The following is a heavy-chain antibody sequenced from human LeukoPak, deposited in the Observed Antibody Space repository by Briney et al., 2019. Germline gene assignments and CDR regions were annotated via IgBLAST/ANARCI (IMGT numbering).Heavy chain of an antibody. V-gene: IGHV3-21*01. D-gene: IGHD3-22*01. J-gene: IGHJ2*01. CDR3: ARVAGSYYDSSDQPLPLDI. Sequence: GGSLRLSCAASGFTFSSYSMHWVRQAPGKGLEWVSSISSSSSYIYYADSVKGRFTISRDNAKNSLYLQMNSLRAEDTAVYYCARVAGSYYDSSDQPLPLDIWGRGTLVTVSS. CDR2: ISSSSSYI. CDR1: GFTFSSYS.